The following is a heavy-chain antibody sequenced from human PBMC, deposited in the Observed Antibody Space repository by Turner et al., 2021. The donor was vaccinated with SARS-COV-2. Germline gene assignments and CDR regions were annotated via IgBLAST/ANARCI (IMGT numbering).Heavy chain of an antibody. Sequence: QLQLQESGPGLVKPSETLSRTCTVSGGSISSSSYFWGWIRQPPGKGLEWIGSIYYSGSTYYKPSLKSRVTISVDTSKNQFSLKLRSVTAADTAVYYCARDGGDPPRYFQHWGQGTLVTVSS. CDR3: ARDGGDPPRYFQH. V-gene: IGHV4-39*02. CDR1: GGSISSSSYF. CDR2: IYYSGST. J-gene: IGHJ1*01. D-gene: IGHD2-21*02.